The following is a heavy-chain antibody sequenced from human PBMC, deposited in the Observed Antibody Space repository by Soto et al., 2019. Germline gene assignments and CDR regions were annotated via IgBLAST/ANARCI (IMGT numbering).Heavy chain of an antibody. D-gene: IGHD6-19*01. J-gene: IGHJ6*02. CDR1: GYTFTGYY. CDR2: INPNSGGT. Sequence: VSVKVSCKASGYTFTGYYMRWVRQAPGQGLEWMGWINPNSGGTNYAQKFQGWVTMTRDTSISTAYMELSRLRSDDTAVYYCAIGSSGWGRITYYYYYGMDVWGQGTTVTVSS. CDR3: AIGSSGWGRITYYYYYGMDV. V-gene: IGHV1-2*04.